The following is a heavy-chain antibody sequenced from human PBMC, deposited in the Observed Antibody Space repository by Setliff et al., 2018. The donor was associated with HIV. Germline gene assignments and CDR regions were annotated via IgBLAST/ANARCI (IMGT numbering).Heavy chain of an antibody. Sequence: SETLSLTCTVSAGSISSYYWTWIRQPPGKGLEWIGYTSTRGGTTYNPSLKSRVTISVDTSKNQFSLKLSSVTAADTAVYYCARAFPMTTVVTQSGYGAFDIWGQGTMVT. CDR3: ARAFPMTTVVTQSGYGAFDI. CDR2: TSTRGGT. V-gene: IGHV4-4*09. J-gene: IGHJ3*02. D-gene: IGHD4-17*01. CDR1: AGSISSYY.